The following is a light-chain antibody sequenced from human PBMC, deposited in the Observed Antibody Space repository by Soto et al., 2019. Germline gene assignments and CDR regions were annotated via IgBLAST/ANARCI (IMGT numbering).Light chain of an antibody. Sequence: DIQLTQSPSFLSASVGDRVTITCRASQGISSYLAWYQQKPGKAPKLLIYAASTLQSGVPSRFSGSGSGTEFTLTITSLESEDFAVYYCQQFHNWPRTFGQGTKVDIK. CDR1: QGISSY. V-gene: IGKV1-9*01. CDR3: QQFHNWPRT. CDR2: AAS. J-gene: IGKJ1*01.